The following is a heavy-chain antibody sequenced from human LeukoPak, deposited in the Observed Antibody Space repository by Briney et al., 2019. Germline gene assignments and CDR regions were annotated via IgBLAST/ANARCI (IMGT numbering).Heavy chain of an antibody. D-gene: IGHD3-10*01. V-gene: IGHV1-24*01. CDR1: GYTLTELS. CDR3: ATTPAGVRGVTFYGMDV. CDR2: FDPEDGET. Sequence: ASVKVSCKVSGYTLTELSMHWVRQAPGKGLEWMGGFDPEDGETIYAQEFQGRVTMTEDTSTDTAYMELSSLRSEDTAVYYCATTPAGVRGVTFYGMDVWGQGTTVTVSS. J-gene: IGHJ6*02.